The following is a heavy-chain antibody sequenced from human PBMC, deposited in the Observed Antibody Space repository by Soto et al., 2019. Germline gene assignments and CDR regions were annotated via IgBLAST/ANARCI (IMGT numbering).Heavy chain of an antibody. V-gene: IGHV4-34*01. CDR1: GGSFSGYY. J-gene: IGHJ4*02. CDR3: AGGYSSGRSAPDY. CDR2: INHSGST. D-gene: IGHD6-19*01. Sequence: QVQLQQWGAGLLKPSETLSLTCAVYGGSFSGYYWSWIRQPPGKGLEWIGEINHSGSTNYNPSLKSRVTISVDTSKDQFSLKLSSVTAADTAVYYCAGGYSSGRSAPDYWGQGTLVTVSS.